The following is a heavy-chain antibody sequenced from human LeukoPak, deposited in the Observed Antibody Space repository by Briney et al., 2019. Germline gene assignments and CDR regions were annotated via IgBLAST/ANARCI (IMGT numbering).Heavy chain of an antibody. V-gene: IGHV3-23*01. CDR3: ATSSPRNYFDH. D-gene: IGHD1-14*01. J-gene: IGHJ4*02. Sequence: GSLRLSCAASGFIFSNYGMNWVRQAPGKGLEWVAAISASGSATSYADSVRGRFTISRDNSKSTTYLQMNSLRAEDTAVYYCATSSPRNYFDHWGQGTLVTVSS. CDR1: GFIFSNYG. CDR2: ISASGSAT.